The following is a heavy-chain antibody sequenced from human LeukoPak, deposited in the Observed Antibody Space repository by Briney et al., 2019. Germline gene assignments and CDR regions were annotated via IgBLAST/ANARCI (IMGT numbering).Heavy chain of an antibody. CDR2: IYHSGST. V-gene: IGHV4-30-2*01. CDR1: GGSISGGGYY. J-gene: IGHJ1*01. D-gene: IGHD5-24*01. Sequence: SETLSLTCTVSGGSISGGGYYWSWIRQPPGKGLEWIGYIYHSGSTNYNPSLKSRVTISVDKSKNQFSLKLSSVTAADTAVYYCARDPTNEGVRGDGYNSYFQHWGQGTLVTVSS. CDR3: ARDPTNEGVRGDGYNSYFQH.